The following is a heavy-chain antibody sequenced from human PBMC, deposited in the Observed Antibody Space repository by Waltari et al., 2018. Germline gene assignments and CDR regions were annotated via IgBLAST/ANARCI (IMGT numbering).Heavy chain of an antibody. V-gene: IGHV4-59*08. J-gene: IGHJ3*02. D-gene: IGHD4-17*01. Sequence: QVQLQESGPGLVKPSETLSLTCTVSGGSISSYYWSWIRPPPGQGLEWIGYIYYSGSTNYNPSLKSRVTISVDTSKNQFSLKLSSVTAADTAVYYCASLDTVTKNGGAFDIWGQGTMVTVSS. CDR2: IYYSGST. CDR1: GGSISSYY. CDR3: ASLDTVTKNGGAFDI.